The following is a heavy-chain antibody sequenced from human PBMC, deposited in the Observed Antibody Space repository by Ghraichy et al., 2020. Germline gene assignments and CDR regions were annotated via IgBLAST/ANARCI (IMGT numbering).Heavy chain of an antibody. CDR1: GGGSMSDYF. CDR3: ASRYYYDNKGYYYV. D-gene: IGHD3-22*01. V-gene: IGHV4-4*07. J-gene: IGHJ4*02. CDR2: IYTSGNT. Sequence: SETLSLTCNVFGGGSMSDYFWSWIRQPAGKGLEWIGRIYTSGNTNYNPSLKSRVTMSVDTSKKQFSLRLTSMTAADTAVYYCASRYYYDNKGYYYVWGQGNLVTISS.